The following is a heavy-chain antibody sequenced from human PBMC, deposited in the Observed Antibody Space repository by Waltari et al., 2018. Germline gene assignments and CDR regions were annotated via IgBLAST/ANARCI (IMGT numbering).Heavy chain of an antibody. D-gene: IGHD3-22*01. CDR1: GYDFTGYY. J-gene: IGHJ3*02. V-gene: IGHV1-2*02. CDR2: CNPRRGGR. CDR3: AREGMGIVEGLADAFDI. Sequence: QVQLVQSGAEVKKPGASVKVSCKASGYDFTGYYLHWVRQAPGQGLEWMEWCNPRRGGRNYTQKFQCRVTMTRDTSINTAYMELTSLTSDDTAVYYCAREGMGIVEGLADAFDIWGQGTMVTVS.